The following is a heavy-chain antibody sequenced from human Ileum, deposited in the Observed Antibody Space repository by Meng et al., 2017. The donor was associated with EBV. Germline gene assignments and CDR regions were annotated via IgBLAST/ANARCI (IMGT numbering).Heavy chain of an antibody. CDR1: GVILINHA. J-gene: IGHJ4*02. CDR2: ISYDGSRK. Sequence: VETGGVVWRPRGHLNLSWLAVGVILINHAMHGVRQALGQGLEWVAVISYDGSRKYYADSVTGKFTISRDNSKNTLYLQMNSLRVEDTAVYSCARDIGVGGTLGVIDYWGQGTLVTVSS. CDR3: ARDIGVGGTLGVIDY. D-gene: IGHD6-19*01. V-gene: IGHV3-30-3*01.